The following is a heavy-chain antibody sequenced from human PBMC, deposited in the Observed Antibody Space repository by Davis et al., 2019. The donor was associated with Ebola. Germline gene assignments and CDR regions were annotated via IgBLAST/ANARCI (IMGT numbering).Heavy chain of an antibody. CDR1: GGSISSYY. CDR3: ARGIWFGELLPPDY. D-gene: IGHD3-10*01. CDR2: IYYSGST. Sequence: PSETLSLTCTVSGGSISSYYWSWIRQPPGKGLEWIGYIYYSGSTNYNPSLKSRVTISVDTSKNQFSLKLSSVTAADTAVYYCARGIWFGELLPPDYWGQGTLVTVSS. J-gene: IGHJ4*02. V-gene: IGHV4-59*08.